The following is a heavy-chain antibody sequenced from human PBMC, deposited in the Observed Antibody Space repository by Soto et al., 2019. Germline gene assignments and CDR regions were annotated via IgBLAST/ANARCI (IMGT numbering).Heavy chain of an antibody. CDR2: ISGGGGST. V-gene: IGHV3-23*01. CDR1: GFTFSSYA. D-gene: IGHD2-15*01. CDR3: ARGYCSAVGCYVHYYYGFDV. J-gene: IGHJ6*02. Sequence: GGSLRLSCAASGFTFSSYAMSWVRQAPGKGLEWVSAISGGGGSTDYVDSVKGRFTISRDISKNTLYLQMNSLRAEDTAVYYCARGYCSAVGCYVHYYYGFDVWGQGTTVTVSS.